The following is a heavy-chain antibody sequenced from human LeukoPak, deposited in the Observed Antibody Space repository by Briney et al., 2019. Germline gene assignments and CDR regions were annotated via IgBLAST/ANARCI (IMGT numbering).Heavy chain of an antibody. Sequence: GGSLRLSCAAPGFTFSSYGMHWVRQAPGKGLEWVAVISFDGSNTYYADSVKGRFTISRDNSKNTLYLQMNSLRAEDTAVYSCAKSAGGSGSYLFDYWGQGTLVTVSS. D-gene: IGHD3-10*01. CDR3: AKSAGGSGSYLFDY. V-gene: IGHV3-30*18. J-gene: IGHJ4*02. CDR2: ISFDGSNT. CDR1: GFTFSSYG.